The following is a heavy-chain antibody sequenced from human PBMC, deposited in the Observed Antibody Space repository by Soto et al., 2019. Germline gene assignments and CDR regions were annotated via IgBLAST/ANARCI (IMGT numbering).Heavy chain of an antibody. CDR2: IFHSGAT. CDR1: GGSITSYDW. CDR3: ARLSRKASTGYGMDV. Sequence: QVQLQESGPGLVKPSGTLSLTCAVSGGSITSYDWWTWVRQPPGKGLEWIGEIFHSGATNYNQSLKSRAHVSVDKSKNQFSLKLNSVTAADTAVYHCARLSRKASTGYGMDVWGQGTTGPVSS. V-gene: IGHV4-4*02. J-gene: IGHJ6*02. D-gene: IGHD1-1*01.